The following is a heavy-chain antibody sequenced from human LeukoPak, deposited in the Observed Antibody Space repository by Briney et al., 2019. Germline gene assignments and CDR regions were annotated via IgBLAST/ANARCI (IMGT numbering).Heavy chain of an antibody. D-gene: IGHD2-2*01. J-gene: IGHJ4*02. CDR2: IKQDGSEK. Sequence: GGSLRLSCEAPGFTFSSYWMSWVRQAQGKGLKWGATIKQDGSEKYYVDSVKGRFTISRDNAKNSLYLQMNSLRAEDTAVYYCARDLGGYCSSTSCYAGFDSFDYWGQGTLVTVSS. V-gene: IGHV3-7*01. CDR3: ARDLGGYCSSTSCYAGFDSFDY. CDR1: GFTFSSYW.